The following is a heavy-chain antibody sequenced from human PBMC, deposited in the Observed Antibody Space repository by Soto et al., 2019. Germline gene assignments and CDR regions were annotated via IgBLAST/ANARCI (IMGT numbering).Heavy chain of an antibody. J-gene: IGHJ6*03. CDR1: SGSISSSNW. Sequence: QVQLQESGPGLVKPSGTLSLTCAVSSGSISSSNWWSWVRQPPGKGLEWIGEIYHSGSTNYNPSLKSRVTISVDKSKNQFSLKLSSVTAADTAVYYCARDQVIWVGMSDYYYMDVWGKGTTVTVSS. CDR3: ARDQVIWVGMSDYYYMDV. V-gene: IGHV4-4*02. CDR2: IYHSGST. D-gene: IGHD3-16*01.